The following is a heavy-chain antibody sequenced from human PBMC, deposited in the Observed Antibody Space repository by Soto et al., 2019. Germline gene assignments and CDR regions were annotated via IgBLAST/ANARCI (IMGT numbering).Heavy chain of an antibody. CDR2: FIPVYRTL. D-gene: IGHD3-3*01. J-gene: IGHJ4*02. CDR3: ATGVIWIGYFTVDS. CDR1: GGSFGNSA. Sequence: QVQLVQSGAEVKKPGSSVKVSCKASGGSFGNSAINWVRQTPGQGLEWLGGFIPVYRTLNYAQKFQGRVTITADXSTGTAYMTLSSLASDDTAVYYCATGVIWIGYFTVDSWGQGTRVTVSS. V-gene: IGHV1-69*01.